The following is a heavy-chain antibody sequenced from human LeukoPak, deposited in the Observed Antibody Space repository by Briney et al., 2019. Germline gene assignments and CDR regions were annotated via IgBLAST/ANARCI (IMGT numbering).Heavy chain of an antibody. J-gene: IGHJ5*02. CDR3: ARQPRVLRFLEWLLYSWFDP. CDR1: GGSISSSSYY. CDR2: IYYSGST. Sequence: SETLSLTXTVSGGSISSSSYYWGWIRQPPGKGLEWIGSIYYSGSTYYNPSLKSRVTISVDTSKNQFSLKLSSVTAADTAVYYCARQPRVLRFLEWLLYSWFDPWGRGTLVTVSS. D-gene: IGHD3-3*01. V-gene: IGHV4-39*01.